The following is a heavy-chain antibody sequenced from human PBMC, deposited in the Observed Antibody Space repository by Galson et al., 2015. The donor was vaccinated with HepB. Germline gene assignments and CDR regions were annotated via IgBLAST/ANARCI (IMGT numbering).Heavy chain of an antibody. CDR2: ISGSGDST. CDR3: AKGRTIGELRDY. CDR1: GFTFSSYA. J-gene: IGHJ4*02. Sequence: SLRLSCAASGFTFSSYAMTWVRQAPGKGLEWVSAISGSGDSTFYADSVKGRFTISRDNSKNTLYLQMNSLRAEDTAVYYCAKGRTIGELRDYWGQGTLVTVSS. V-gene: IGHV3-23*01. D-gene: IGHD1-26*01.